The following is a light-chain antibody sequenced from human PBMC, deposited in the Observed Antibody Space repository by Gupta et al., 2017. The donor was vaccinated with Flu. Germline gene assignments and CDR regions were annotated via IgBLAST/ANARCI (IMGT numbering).Light chain of an antibody. Sequence: QTSRITCGGNNIASKSVQWYLQKPGQAPVLVGYDDTDRPSGIPERCSCSNYGNTATLTIIRVQAGDEADYYCQVRDTSRGQVLIGGR. V-gene: IGLV3-21*02. J-gene: IGLJ2*01. CDR3: QVRDTSRGQVL. CDR2: DDT. CDR1: NIASKS.